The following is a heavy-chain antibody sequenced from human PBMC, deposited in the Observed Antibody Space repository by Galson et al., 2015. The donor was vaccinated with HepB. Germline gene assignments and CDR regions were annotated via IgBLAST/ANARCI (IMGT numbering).Heavy chain of an antibody. CDR3: AKGSGSNWFVPHHFDS. D-gene: IGHD6-13*01. J-gene: IGHJ4*02. CDR2: ISGSGGST. CDR1: GFTFANYV. V-gene: IGHV3-23*01. Sequence: SLRLSCAASGFTFANYVMNWVRQAPGKGLEWVSSISGSGGSTYYGGSFKGRFTISRDNSKNTVYLQMKSLRADDTAVYYCAKGSGSNWFVPHHFDSWGQGTLVTVSS.